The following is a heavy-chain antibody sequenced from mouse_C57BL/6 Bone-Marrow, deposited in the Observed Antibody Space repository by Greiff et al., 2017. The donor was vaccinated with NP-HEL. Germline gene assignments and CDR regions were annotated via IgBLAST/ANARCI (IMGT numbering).Heavy chain of an antibody. D-gene: IGHD4-1*01. CDR1: GFTFSSYG. Sequence: EVKLMESGGDLVKPGGSLKLSCAASGFTFSSYGMSWVRQTPDKRLEWVATISSGGSYTYYPDSVKGRFTISRDNAKNTLYLQMSSLKSEDTAMYYCARQNWDEDYWGQGTTLTVSS. CDR2: ISSGGSYT. V-gene: IGHV5-6*01. CDR3: ARQNWDEDY. J-gene: IGHJ2*01.